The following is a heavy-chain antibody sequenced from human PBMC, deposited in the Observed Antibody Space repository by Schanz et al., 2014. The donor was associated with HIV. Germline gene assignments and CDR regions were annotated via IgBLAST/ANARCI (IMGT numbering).Heavy chain of an antibody. CDR1: GFTFTSFG. V-gene: IGHV3-33*01. J-gene: IGHJ4*02. D-gene: IGHD3-22*01. CDR2: IWYDGSNK. Sequence: QVQLVESGGGVVQPGRSLRLSCAASGFTFTSFGMHWVRQAPGKGLDWVAVIWYDGSNKYQADSVKGRFTISRDNSKNTLYLQMNSLRAEDTAVYYCAREVVEYYYDSSGYFDYWGQGTLVTVSS. CDR3: AREVVEYYYDSSGYFDY.